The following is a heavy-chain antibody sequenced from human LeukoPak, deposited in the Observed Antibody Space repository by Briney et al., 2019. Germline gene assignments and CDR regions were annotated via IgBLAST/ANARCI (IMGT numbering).Heavy chain of an antibody. CDR3: ARDFDY. CDR2: KYYRSKWYN. J-gene: IGHJ4*02. V-gene: IGHV6-1*01. Sequence: SQTLSLTCAISGDSVSSNTASWTWLRQSPSRGPEWLGRKYYRSKWYNDYAVYVESRITINPDTSKNQFSLQLNSATPEDTAMYYCARDFDYWGQGTLVTVSS. CDR1: GDSVSSNTAS.